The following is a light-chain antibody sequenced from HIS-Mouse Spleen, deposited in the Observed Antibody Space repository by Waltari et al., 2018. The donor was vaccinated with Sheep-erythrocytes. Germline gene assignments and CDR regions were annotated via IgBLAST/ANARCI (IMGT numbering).Light chain of an antibody. CDR1: QSLLHSNGYNY. Sequence: DIVMTQSPLSLPVTPGEPASISCRSSQSLLHSNGYNYLDWYLQKPGPFPQLLIYLGSNRASGVPDRFSGSGSGTDFTLKISRVEAEDVGVYYCMQALQTPWTFGQGTKVEIK. CDR2: LGS. J-gene: IGKJ1*01. CDR3: MQALQTPWT. V-gene: IGKV2-28*01.